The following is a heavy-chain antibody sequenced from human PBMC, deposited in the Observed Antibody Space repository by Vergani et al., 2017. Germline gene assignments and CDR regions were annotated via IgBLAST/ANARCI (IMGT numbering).Heavy chain of an antibody. CDR3: ARGDYGGNSFDY. J-gene: IGHJ4*02. CDR2: INPNSGGT. Sequence: QVQLVQSGAEVKKPGSSVKVSCKASGGTFSSYAISWVRQAPGQGLEWMGGINPNSGGTNYAQKFQGRVTMTRDTSISTAYMELSRLRSDDTAVYYCARGDYGGNSFDYWGQGTLVTVSS. D-gene: IGHD4-23*01. V-gene: IGHV1-2*02. CDR1: GGTFSSYA.